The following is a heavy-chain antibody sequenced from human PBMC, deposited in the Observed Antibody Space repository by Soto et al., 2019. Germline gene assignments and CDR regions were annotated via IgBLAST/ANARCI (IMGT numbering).Heavy chain of an antibody. V-gene: IGHV1-69*01. J-gene: IGHJ4*02. CDR3: ARHTHLDWNDSMPGY. CDR1: GGTFSSYA. D-gene: IGHD1-1*01. CDR2: IIPIFGTA. Sequence: QVQLVQSGAEVKKPGSSVKVSCKASGGTFSSYAISWVRQAPGQGLEWMGGIIPIFGTANYAQKFQGRVTITADESTSTAYMEPSSLRSENTAVYYCARHTHLDWNDSMPGYWGQGTLVTVSS.